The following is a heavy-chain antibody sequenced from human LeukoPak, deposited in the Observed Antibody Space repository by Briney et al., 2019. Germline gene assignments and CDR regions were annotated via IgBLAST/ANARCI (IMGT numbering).Heavy chain of an antibody. V-gene: IGHV3-30-3*01. Sequence: GGSLRLSCAASGFTFSSYAMHWVRQAPGEGLEWVAVISHDGSNEFYADSVKGRFTISRDNSKNTLYLQINSLRAEDTAVYYCARQPCSGGTCYFDYWGQGTLVTVSS. J-gene: IGHJ4*02. CDR1: GFTFSSYA. CDR2: ISHDGSNE. D-gene: IGHD2-15*01. CDR3: ARQPCSGGTCYFDY.